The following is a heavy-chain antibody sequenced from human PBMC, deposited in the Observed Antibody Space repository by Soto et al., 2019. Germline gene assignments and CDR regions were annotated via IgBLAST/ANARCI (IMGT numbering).Heavy chain of an antibody. J-gene: IGHJ6*03. CDR2: ISGSGGST. D-gene: IGHD4-17*01. Sequence: GGSLRLSCAASGFTFSSYAMSWVRQAPGKGLEWVSAISGSGGSTYYADSVKGRFTISRDNSKNTLYLQMNSLRAEDTVVYYCAKIPLGDGDYGDYYYYYYMDVWGKGTTVTVSS. CDR3: AKIPLGDGDYGDYYYYYYMDV. CDR1: GFTFSSYA. V-gene: IGHV3-23*01.